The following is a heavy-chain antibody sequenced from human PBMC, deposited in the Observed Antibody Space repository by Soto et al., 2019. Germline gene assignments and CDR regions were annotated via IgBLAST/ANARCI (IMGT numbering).Heavy chain of an antibody. CDR3: ARDRGTVTTRGFQN. V-gene: IGHV3-21*01. J-gene: IGHJ1*01. CDR1: GFPFSSFS. CDR2: ISSSGYI. Sequence: EVQLWESGGGRVKPGGSLSLSGAASGFPFSSFSMNWVRQAPGRGLEWVSFISSSGYIFYADSLKGRFTISRDNAKNSLYLQMNSLRAEDTAVYYCARDRGTVTTRGFQNWGQGTLVTVSS. D-gene: IGHD4-17*01.